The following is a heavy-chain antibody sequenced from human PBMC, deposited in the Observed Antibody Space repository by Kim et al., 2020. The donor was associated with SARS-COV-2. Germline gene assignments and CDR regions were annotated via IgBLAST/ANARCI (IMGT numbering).Heavy chain of an antibody. D-gene: IGHD5-18*01. V-gene: IGHV4-34*01. Sequence: PSLKSRVTISVDTSKNQFSLKLSSVTDADTAVYYCARGGYTYGYYYGMDVWGQGTTVTVSS. J-gene: IGHJ6*02. CDR3: ARGGYTYGYYYGMDV.